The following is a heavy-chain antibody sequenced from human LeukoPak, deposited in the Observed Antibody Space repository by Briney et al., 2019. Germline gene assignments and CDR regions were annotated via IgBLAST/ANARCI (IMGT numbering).Heavy chain of an antibody. CDR1: GGSISSSNW. J-gene: IGHJ5*02. CDR2: IYHSGST. CDR3: ARDSTPDTVTTNWFDP. V-gene: IGHV4-4*02. D-gene: IGHD4-17*01. Sequence: SGTLSLTCAVSGGSISSSNWWSWVRQPPGKGLEWIGEIYHSGSTNYNPSLKSRVTISVDKSKNQFSLKLSSVTAADTAVYYCARDSTPDTVTTNWFDPWDQGTLVTVSS.